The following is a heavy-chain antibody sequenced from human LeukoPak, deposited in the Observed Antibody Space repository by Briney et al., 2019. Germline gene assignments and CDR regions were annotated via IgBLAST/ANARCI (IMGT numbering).Heavy chain of an antibody. CDR1: GYTFTGYE. D-gene: IGHD6-19*01. Sequence: GASVKVSCKASGYTFTGYEMHWVRQAPGQGLEWMRRINPDSGGTNYAQKFQGRVTMTRDTSIGTAYMELSRLRSDDTAVYYCARDQYSSGWYGLWGQGTLVTVSS. J-gene: IGHJ4*02. CDR3: ARDQYSSGWYGL. V-gene: IGHV1-2*06. CDR2: INPDSGGT.